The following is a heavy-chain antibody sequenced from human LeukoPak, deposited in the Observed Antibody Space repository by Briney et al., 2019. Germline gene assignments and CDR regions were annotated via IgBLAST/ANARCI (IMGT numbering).Heavy chain of an antibody. CDR2: INHSGST. CDR1: GGSFSGYY. CDR3: ARPGYCSGTSCYTSYGMDV. V-gene: IGHV4-34*01. D-gene: IGHD2-2*02. Sequence: SETLSLTCAVYGGSFSGYYWSWIRQPPGKGLEWIGEINHSGSTNYNPSLKSRVTISVDTSKNQFSLKLSSVTAADTAVYYCARPGYCSGTSCYTSYGMDVWGQGTTVTVSS. J-gene: IGHJ6*02.